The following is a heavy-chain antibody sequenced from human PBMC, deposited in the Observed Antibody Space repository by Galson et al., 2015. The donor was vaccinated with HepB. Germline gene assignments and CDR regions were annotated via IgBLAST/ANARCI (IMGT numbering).Heavy chain of an antibody. D-gene: IGHD3-22*01. CDR2: FDPEHGQK. J-gene: IGHJ3*01. CDR3: ATGRLNYDRRGYYLPDAFDL. V-gene: IGHV1-24*01. Sequence: SVKVSCKVSTYTLTELSIHWVRQAPGKGLEWMGGFDPEHGQKIYAPSFQGRLTVTEDTSTDTAYMELSSLRSEDTAVYYCATGRLNYDRRGYYLPDAFDLWGQGTMLTVSS. CDR1: TYTLTELS.